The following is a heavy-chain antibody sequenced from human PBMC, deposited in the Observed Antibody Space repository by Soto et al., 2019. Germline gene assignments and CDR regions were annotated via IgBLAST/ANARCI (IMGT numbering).Heavy chain of an antibody. CDR2: ISAYNGNT. J-gene: IGHJ4*02. CDR3: ARDCGRCYSGFDS. Sequence: ASVKVSCKASGYSFTSYGISWVRQAPGQGLEWMGWISAYNGNTNYAQKLQGRVTMTTDTSTSTAYMELRSLRAEDTAVYYCARDCGRCYSGFDSWGQGTLVTVSS. CDR1: GYSFTSYG. D-gene: IGHD2-15*01. V-gene: IGHV1-18*01.